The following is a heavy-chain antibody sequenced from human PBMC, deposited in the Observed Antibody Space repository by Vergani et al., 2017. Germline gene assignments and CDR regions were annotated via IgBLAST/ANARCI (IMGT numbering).Heavy chain of an antibody. CDR2: ISGSGGST. CDR3: AREIAAAGSGRDNWFDP. CDR1: GFTFSSYA. Sequence: EVQLLESGGGLVQPGGSLRLSCAASGFTFSSYAMSWVRQAPGKGLEWVSAISGSGGSTYYADSVKGRFTISRDNSKNTLYLQMNSLRAEDTAVYYCAREIAAAGSGRDNWFDPWGQGTLVTVSS. J-gene: IGHJ5*02. V-gene: IGHV3-23*01. D-gene: IGHD6-13*01.